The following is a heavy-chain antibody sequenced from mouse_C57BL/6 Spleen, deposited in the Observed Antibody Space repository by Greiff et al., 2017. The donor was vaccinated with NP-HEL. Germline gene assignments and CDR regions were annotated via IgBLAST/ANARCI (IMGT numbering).Heavy chain of an antibody. CDR1: GYSITSDY. D-gene: IGHD2-5*01. CDR3: ATSYYSNHGYFDV. CDR2: ISYSGST. Sequence: EVKVEESGPGLAKPSQTLSLTCSVTGYSITSDYWNWIRKFPGHKLEYIGYISYSGSTYYNPSLKSRNSITRDKSTNQYYLQLNSVTTEDTATYYCATSYYSNHGYFDVWGTGTTVTVSS. V-gene: IGHV3-8*01. J-gene: IGHJ1*03.